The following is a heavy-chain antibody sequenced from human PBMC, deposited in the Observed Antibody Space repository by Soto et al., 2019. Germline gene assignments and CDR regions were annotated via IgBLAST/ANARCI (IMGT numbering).Heavy chain of an antibody. Sequence: EVQVVESGGGLVQPGGSLRLSCAASTFTFNSYWMSWVRRAPGKGLEWVANIKQDGSEKYYVDSVKGRFTISRDNAKNSLYLQMNSLRDEDTAVYYCARPTSADYGDYGWDYWGQGTLVTVSS. D-gene: IGHD4-17*01. V-gene: IGHV3-7*01. CDR3: ARPTSADYGDYGWDY. J-gene: IGHJ4*02. CDR2: IKQDGSEK. CDR1: TFTFNSYW.